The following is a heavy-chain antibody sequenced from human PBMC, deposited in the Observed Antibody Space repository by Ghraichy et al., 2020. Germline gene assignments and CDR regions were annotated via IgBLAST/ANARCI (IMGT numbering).Heavy chain of an antibody. CDR2: IHSSGST. J-gene: IGHJ4*02. Sequence: SETLSLTCTVSGGSISSNHWSWIRLPPGKGLEWIGYIHSSGSTNYNPSLKSRVTISVDTSKNQFSLKLSAVTATDTAVYFCVRHRRGSGSYLFDYWGQGTLVTVSS. D-gene: IGHD1-26*01. CDR1: GGSISSNH. V-gene: IGHV4-4*09. CDR3: VRHRRGSGSYLFDY.